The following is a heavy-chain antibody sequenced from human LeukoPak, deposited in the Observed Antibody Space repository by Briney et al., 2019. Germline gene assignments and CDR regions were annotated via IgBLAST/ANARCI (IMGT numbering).Heavy chain of an antibody. J-gene: IGHJ4*02. D-gene: IGHD5-24*01. CDR1: GYTFKNYD. CDR3: ARATPGGLHGYSFDY. Sequence: ASVKVSCKASGYTFKNYDNNWVRQATGQGLEWMGCMNSNRCNTRFAQMLQDRGSMTRDTSINTAYMELTSLRSGDTAVYYCARATPGGLHGYSFDYWGQGTVVTVYS. CDR2: MNSNRCNT. V-gene: IGHV1-8*02.